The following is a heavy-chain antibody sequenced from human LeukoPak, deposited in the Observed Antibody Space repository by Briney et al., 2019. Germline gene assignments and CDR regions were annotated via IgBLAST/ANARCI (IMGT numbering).Heavy chain of an antibody. J-gene: IGHJ4*02. V-gene: IGHV1-18*01. D-gene: IGHD2-15*01. CDR3: ARGPGGCSGGSCYHDY. Sequence: ASVKVSCTASGYTFSTYDLSWVRQAPGQGLEWLGWINTHTGDTKYAQRFQGRVTVTTDTSTSTAYMDLGRLGSDDTAVYYCARGPGGCSGGSCYHDYWGQGTLLTVSS. CDR1: GYTFSTYD. CDR2: INTHTGDT.